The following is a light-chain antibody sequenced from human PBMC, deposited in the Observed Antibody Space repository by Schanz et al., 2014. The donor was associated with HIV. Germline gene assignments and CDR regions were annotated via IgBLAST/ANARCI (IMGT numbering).Light chain of an antibody. V-gene: IGLV2-14*01. CDR3: AAWDDSLNVV. Sequence: QSVLTQPASVSGSPGQSITISCTGTSSDVGGNNYVSWHQQHPGKAPKIMIYEGSKRPSGVPDRFSGSKSGTSASLAISGLQSEDEADYYCAAWDDSLNVVFGGGTKLTVL. CDR2: EGS. CDR1: SSDVGGNNY. J-gene: IGLJ2*01.